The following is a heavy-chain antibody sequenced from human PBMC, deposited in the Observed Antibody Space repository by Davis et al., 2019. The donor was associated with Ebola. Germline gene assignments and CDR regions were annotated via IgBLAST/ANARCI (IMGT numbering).Heavy chain of an antibody. CDR1: GFVFRSYV. D-gene: IGHD3-9*01. CDR3: ARVNALTGYSRFDP. V-gene: IGHV3-21*04. Sequence: GESLKISCAASGFVFRSYVMNWVRQTPGKGLEWVSSISSSSYFIYYADSLKGRFTISRDNAKSSLYLQMNSLRAEDTALYHCARVNALTGYSRFDPWGQGTQVTVSS. CDR2: ISSSSYFI. J-gene: IGHJ5*02.